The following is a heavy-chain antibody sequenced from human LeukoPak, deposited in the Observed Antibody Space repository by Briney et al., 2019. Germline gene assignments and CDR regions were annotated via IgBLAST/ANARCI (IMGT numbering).Heavy chain of an antibody. V-gene: IGHV4-59*01. Sequence: WGTLSLTCTVSGGSISSYYLSWIRQPPGKGLEWIGYIYYSGSTNYNPSLKSRVTISVGTSKNQFSLKLSSVTAADTAVYYCARVGRGVRGVIKGIDYWGQGTLVTVSS. D-gene: IGHD3-10*01. J-gene: IGHJ4*02. CDR2: IYYSGST. CDR1: GGSISSYY. CDR3: ARVGRGVRGVIKGIDY.